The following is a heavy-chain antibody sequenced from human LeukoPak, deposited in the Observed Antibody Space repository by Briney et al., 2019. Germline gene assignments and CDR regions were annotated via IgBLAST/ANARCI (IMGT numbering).Heavy chain of an antibody. CDR3: ARAGEHGSYTDYYFYMDV. J-gene: IGHJ6*03. D-gene: IGHD1-26*01. V-gene: IGHV3-20*04. CDR2: INWNGGST. Sequence: GGSLRLSCAASGFTFDDYGMSWVRQAPGKGLEWVSGINWNGGSTGYADSVKGRFTISRDNAKNSLYLQMNSLRAEDTALYYCARAGEHGSYTDYYFYMDVWGKGTTVTVSS. CDR1: GFTFDDYG.